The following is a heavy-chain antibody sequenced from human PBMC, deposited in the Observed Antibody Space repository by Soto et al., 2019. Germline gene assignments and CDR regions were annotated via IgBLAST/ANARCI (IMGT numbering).Heavy chain of an antibody. CDR2: IIPIFGTA. Sequence: QVQLVQSGAEVKKPGSSVKVSCKASGGTFSSYAISWVRQAPGQGLEWMGGIIPIFGTANYAQKFQGRVTITADESTSTAYMELSSLRSEDTAVYYCAGEGGLAYCGGDCYPFGYWGQGTLVTVSS. CDR1: GGTFSSYA. V-gene: IGHV1-69*12. D-gene: IGHD2-21*02. J-gene: IGHJ4*02. CDR3: AGEGGLAYCGGDCYPFGY.